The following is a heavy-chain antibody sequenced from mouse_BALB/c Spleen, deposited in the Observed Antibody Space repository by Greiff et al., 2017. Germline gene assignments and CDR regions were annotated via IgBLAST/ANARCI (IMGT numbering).Heavy chain of an antibody. CDR1: GYAFSSYW. D-gene: IGHD3-3*01. Sequence: VQLVESGAELVRPGSSVKISCKASGYAFSSYWMNWVKQRPGQGLEWIGQIYPGDGDTNYNGKFKGKATLTADKSSSTAYMQLSSLTSEDSAVYFCARSGADAWFAYWGQGTLVTVSA. CDR2: IYPGDGDT. J-gene: IGHJ3*01. CDR3: ARSGADAWFAY. V-gene: IGHV1-80*01.